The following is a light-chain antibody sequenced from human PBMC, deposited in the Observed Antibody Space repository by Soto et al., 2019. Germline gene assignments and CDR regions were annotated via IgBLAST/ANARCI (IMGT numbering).Light chain of an antibody. V-gene: IGKV1-12*02. CDR3: QQANSFPFT. CDR1: QGVSSW. Sequence: DIQMTQSPSSVSASVGDRVTITCRASQGVSSWLAWYQQKPGTAPKLLIYAATSLQSGDPSRLSGSGSGTEFTLPISSLQPGDFATYYFQQANSFPFTFGPGTKVAI. J-gene: IGKJ3*01. CDR2: AAT.